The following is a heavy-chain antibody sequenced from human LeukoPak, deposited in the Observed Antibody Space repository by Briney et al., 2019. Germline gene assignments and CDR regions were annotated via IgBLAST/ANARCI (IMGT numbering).Heavy chain of an antibody. D-gene: IGHD6-13*01. CDR1: GFTFSSYW. V-gene: IGHV3-7*01. CDR3: ARDIAAAGLFFDY. J-gene: IGHJ4*02. CDR2: MKYDGSEK. Sequence: GGSLRLSCAASGFTFSSYWLSWVRQAPGKGLEWVANMKYDGSEKDYVDSVKGRFTISRDNAKNSLYLQMNSLRAEDTAVYYCARDIAAAGLFFDYWGQGTLVTVSS.